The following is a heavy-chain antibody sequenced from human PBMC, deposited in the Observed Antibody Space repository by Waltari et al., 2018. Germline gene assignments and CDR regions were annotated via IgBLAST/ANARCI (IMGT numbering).Heavy chain of an antibody. CDR3: ATLGARYSNAFDV. Sequence: QLQLQEAGPGLVQPSYTLSLTCTLSGRLYYWSWIRHPPGKGLECLGYASYSGSTYYNPSLQSRVTILVGSSRNQFSLQLSSVTAADTAVYYCATLGARYSNAFDVWGQGTMVTVSS. D-gene: IGHD2-15*01. CDR2: ASYSGST. CDR1: GRLYY. J-gene: IGHJ3*01. V-gene: IGHV4-59*08.